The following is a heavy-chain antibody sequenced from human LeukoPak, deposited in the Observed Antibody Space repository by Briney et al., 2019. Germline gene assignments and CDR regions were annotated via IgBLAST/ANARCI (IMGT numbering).Heavy chain of an antibody. CDR2: IYYSGST. Sequence: SETLSLTCTVSGGSISSYYWSWIRQPPGKGLEWIGYIYYSGSTTYNPSLKGRVTISVDTSKNQFSLKLSSVTAADTAVYYCARGEYCSRTSCYRWPYDYWGQGTLVTVSS. CDR1: GGSISSYY. V-gene: IGHV4-59*01. D-gene: IGHD2-2*01. CDR3: ARGEYCSRTSCYRWPYDY. J-gene: IGHJ4*02.